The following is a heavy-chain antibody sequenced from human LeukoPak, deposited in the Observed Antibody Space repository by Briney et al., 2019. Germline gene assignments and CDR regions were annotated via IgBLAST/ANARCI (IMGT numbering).Heavy chain of an antibody. Sequence: GGSLRLSCAASGFTFHNNGMSWVRQAPGKGLEWVSAISGSSRSTYHAESVKGRFTISRDNSKNTLYLQMNSLRAEDTAVYYCAKDQGTIAAAGTIDYWGLGTLVTVSS. D-gene: IGHD6-13*01. V-gene: IGHV3-23*01. CDR2: ISGSSRST. CDR3: AKDQGTIAAAGTIDY. CDR1: GFTFHNNG. J-gene: IGHJ4*02.